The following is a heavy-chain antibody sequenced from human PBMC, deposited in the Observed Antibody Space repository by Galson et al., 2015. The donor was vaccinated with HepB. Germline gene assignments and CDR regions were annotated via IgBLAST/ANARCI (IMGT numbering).Heavy chain of an antibody. D-gene: IGHD4-17*01. Sequence: MNWVRQAPGKGLEWVSTISGSGGSTYYADSVKGRFAISRDNAKNTLFLQLNSLRAEDTALYYCSRVSFHSEGNGYYGDVAFDVWGQGTMVAVSS. CDR3: SRVSFHSEGNGYYGDVAFDV. CDR2: ISGSGGST. J-gene: IGHJ3*01. V-gene: IGHV3-23*01.